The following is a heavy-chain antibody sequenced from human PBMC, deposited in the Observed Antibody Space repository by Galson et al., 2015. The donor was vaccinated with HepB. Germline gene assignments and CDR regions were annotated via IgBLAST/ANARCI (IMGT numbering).Heavy chain of an antibody. CDR1: GGTFSSYA. J-gene: IGHJ6*02. CDR2: IIPIFGTA. CDR3: ARPSGGSGWTGPPFNYGMDV. D-gene: IGHD6-19*01. V-gene: IGHV1-69*13. Sequence: SVKVSCKASGGTFSSYAISWVRQAPGQGLEWMGGIIPIFGTANYAQKFQGRATITADESTSTAYMELSSLRSEDTAVYYCARPSGGSGWTGPPFNYGMDVWGQGTTVTVSS.